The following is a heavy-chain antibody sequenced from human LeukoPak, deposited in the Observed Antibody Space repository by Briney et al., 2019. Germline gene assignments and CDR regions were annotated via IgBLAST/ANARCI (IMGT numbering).Heavy chain of an antibody. CDR3: ARRHLGYYGMDV. CDR1: GGSFSGYY. Sequence: PSETLSLTCAVDGGSFSGYYWSWIRQPPGKGLEWIGEINHSGSTNYNPSLKSRVTISVDTSKNQFSLKLSSVTAADTAVYYCARRHLGYYGMDVWGKGTTVTVSS. V-gene: IGHV4-34*01. CDR2: INHSGST. J-gene: IGHJ6*04.